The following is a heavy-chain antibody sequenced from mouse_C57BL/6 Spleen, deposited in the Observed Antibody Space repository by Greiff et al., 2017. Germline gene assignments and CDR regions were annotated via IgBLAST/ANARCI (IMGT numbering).Heavy chain of an antibody. CDR3: ARHPRGYFDY. Sequence: EVKLVESGGDLVKPGGSLKLSCAASGFTFSSYGMSWVRQTPDKRLEWVATISSGGSYTYYPDSVKGRFTISRDNAKNTLYLQMSRLKSEDTAMYYCARHPRGYFDYWGQGTTLTVSS. V-gene: IGHV5-6*01. J-gene: IGHJ2*01. CDR1: GFTFSSYG. CDR2: ISSGGSYT.